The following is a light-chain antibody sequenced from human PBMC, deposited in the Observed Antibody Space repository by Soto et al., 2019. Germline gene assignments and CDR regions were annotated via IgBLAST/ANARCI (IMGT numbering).Light chain of an antibody. CDR2: EVS. CDR1: SSDVGAYNY. V-gene: IGLV2-14*01. J-gene: IGLJ1*01. CDR3: SSYAGSSNV. Sequence: QSVLTQPASVSGSPGQSTTISCTGTSSDVGAYNYVSWYQQHPGRAPKLMIYEVSSRPSGVSNRFSGSKSDNTASLTISGLQAEDEADYYCSSYAGSSNVFGTGTKATVL.